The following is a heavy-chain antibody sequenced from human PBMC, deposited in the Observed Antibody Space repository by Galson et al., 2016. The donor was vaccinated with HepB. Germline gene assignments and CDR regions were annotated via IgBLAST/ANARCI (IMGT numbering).Heavy chain of an antibody. V-gene: IGHV3-21*01. J-gene: IGHJ6*02. CDR1: GFTFSSYR. CDR2: ISSSSSDI. Sequence: SLRLSCAASGFTFSSYRMNWVRQAPGKGLEWVSSISSSSSDIYYADSVKGRFTISRDNAKNSLYLQMNSLRAEDTAVYYCARDYTKVYCSGGSCGYFYYGMDVWGQGTTVTVSS. D-gene: IGHD2-15*01. CDR3: ARDYTKVYCSGGSCGYFYYGMDV.